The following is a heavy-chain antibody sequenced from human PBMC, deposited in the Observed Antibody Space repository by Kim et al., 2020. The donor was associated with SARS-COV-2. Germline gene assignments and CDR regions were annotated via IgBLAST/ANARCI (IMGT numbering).Heavy chain of an antibody. CDR3: AREHSSSWRDFDY. CDR2: IYSGGST. D-gene: IGHD6-13*01. V-gene: IGHV3-53*04. J-gene: IGHJ4*02. CDR1: GFTVSSNY. Sequence: GGSLRLSCAASGFTVSSNYMSWVRQAPGKGLEWVSVIYSGGSTSYADSVKGRFIISSHNSKNTLYLQMNSLRAEDTAVYYCAREHSSSWRDFDYLGQGT.